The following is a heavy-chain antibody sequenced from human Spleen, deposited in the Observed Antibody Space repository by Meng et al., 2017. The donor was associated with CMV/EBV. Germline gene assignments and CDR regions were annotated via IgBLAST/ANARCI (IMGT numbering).Heavy chain of an antibody. J-gene: IGHJ4*02. CDR3: ARDLSSSSSPYFDY. V-gene: IGHV3-74*01. CDR2: INADGSST. CDR1: GFTFSTYW. Sequence: GESLKISCAASGFTFSTYWMFWVRQAPGKGLVWVSRINADGSSTSYADSVKGRFTVSRDNAKNTLLLQMNSLRADDTAVYYCARDLSSSSSPYFDYWGQGTLVTVSS. D-gene: IGHD2-2*01.